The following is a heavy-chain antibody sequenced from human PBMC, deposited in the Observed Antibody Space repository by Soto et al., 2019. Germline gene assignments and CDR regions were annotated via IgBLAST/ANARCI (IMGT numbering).Heavy chain of an antibody. D-gene: IGHD3-22*01. CDR1: GYTFTSYA. Sequence: ASVKVSCKASGYTFTSYAMHWVRQAPGQRLEWMGWINAGNGNTKYSQKFQGRVTITRDTSASTAYMELSSLRSEDTAVYYCARELGDSSRYYDKAGYGMDVWGQGTTVTVSS. V-gene: IGHV1-3*01. CDR3: ARELGDSSRYYDKAGYGMDV. CDR2: INAGNGNT. J-gene: IGHJ6*02.